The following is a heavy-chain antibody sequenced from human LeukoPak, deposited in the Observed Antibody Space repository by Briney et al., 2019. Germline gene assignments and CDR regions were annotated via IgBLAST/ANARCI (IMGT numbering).Heavy chain of an antibody. D-gene: IGHD3-10*01. J-gene: IGHJ4*02. CDR2: INPNSGGT. V-gene: IGHV1-2*02. CDR3: ATDGYYYGSGSYQVD. Sequence: ASVKVSCKAPGYTFTSYYMHWVRQAPGQGLEWMGWINPNSGGTNYAQKFQGRVTMTRDTSISTAYMELSRLRSDDTAVYYCATDGYYYGSGSYQVDWGQGTLVTVSS. CDR1: GYTFTSYY.